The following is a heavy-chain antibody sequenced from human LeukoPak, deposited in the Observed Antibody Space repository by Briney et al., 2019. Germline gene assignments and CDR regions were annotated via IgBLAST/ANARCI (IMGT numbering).Heavy chain of an antibody. V-gene: IGHV1-18*01. CDR3: ARDRGIAVAAPFGY. CDR2: ISAHDGTR. CDR1: GYTFTNYG. Sequence: ASVKVSCKASGYTFTNYGITWVRQAPGQGLEWMGWISAHDGTRNYALKHEDRVTMTTDTSTSTAYMELRGLRSDDTAVYYCARDRGIAVAAPFGYWGQGTLVTVSS. J-gene: IGHJ4*02. D-gene: IGHD6-19*01.